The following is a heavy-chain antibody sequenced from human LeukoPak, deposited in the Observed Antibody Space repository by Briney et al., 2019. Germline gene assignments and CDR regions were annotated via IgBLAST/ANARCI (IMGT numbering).Heavy chain of an antibody. CDR2: IYTSGST. CDR1: GGSFSGYY. Sequence: SETLSLTCAVYGGSFSGYYWSWIRQPAGKGLEWIGRIYTSGSTKYNPSLKSRVTMSVDTSKNQFSLKLSSVTAADTAVYYCARFCYGDYCFDYWGQGTLATVSS. J-gene: IGHJ4*02. CDR3: ARFCYGDYCFDY. V-gene: IGHV4-59*10. D-gene: IGHD4-17*01.